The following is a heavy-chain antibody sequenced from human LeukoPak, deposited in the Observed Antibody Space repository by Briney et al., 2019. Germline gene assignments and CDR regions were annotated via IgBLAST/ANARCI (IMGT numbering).Heavy chain of an antibody. CDR1: GGSISSGGYS. CDR2: IYHSGST. Sequence: SETLSLTCAVSGGSISSGGYSWSWIRQPPGKGLEWIGYIYHSGSTYYNPSLKSRVTISVDRSKNQFSLKLSSVTAADTAVYYCASLTYPGDPTYYYDSSGYSELHYYYGMDVWGQGTTVTVSS. CDR3: ASLTYPGDPTYYYDSSGYSELHYYYGMDV. V-gene: IGHV4-30-2*01. J-gene: IGHJ6*02. D-gene: IGHD3-22*01.